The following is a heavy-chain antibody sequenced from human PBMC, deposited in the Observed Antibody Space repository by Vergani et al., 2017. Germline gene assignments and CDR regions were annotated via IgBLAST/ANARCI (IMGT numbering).Heavy chain of an antibody. D-gene: IGHD3-16*02. J-gene: IGHJ6*03. CDR1: GFTFSSYA. Sequence: EVQLLESGGGLVQPGGSLRLSCAASGFTFSSYAMSWVRQAPGKGLEWVSAISGSGGSTYYADSVKGRFTISRDNSKNTQYLQMNSLRAEDTAVYYCAKGTYDYVWGSYRAMGYYMDVWGKGTTVTVSS. CDR3: AKGTYDYVWGSYRAMGYYMDV. V-gene: IGHV3-23*01. CDR2: ISGSGGST.